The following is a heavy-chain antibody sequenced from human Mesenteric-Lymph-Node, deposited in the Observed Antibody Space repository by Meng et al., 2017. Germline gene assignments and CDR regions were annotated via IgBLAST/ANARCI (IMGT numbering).Heavy chain of an antibody. V-gene: IGHV3-30*07. J-gene: IGHJ5*02. D-gene: IGHD3-3*01. Sequence: VLLVEDGGGVVQPGRSLRLCCAASGFTFSSYAMHWVRQAPGKGLEWVAVISYDGSNKYYADSVKGRFTISRDNSKNTLYLQMNSLRAEDTAVYYCVEYWFDPWGQGTLVTVSS. CDR2: ISYDGSNK. CDR3: VEYWFDP. CDR1: GFTFSSYA.